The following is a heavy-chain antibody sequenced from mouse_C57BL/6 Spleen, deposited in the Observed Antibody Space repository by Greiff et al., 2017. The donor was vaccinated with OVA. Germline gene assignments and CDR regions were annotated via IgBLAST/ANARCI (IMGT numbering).Heavy chain of an antibody. Sequence: LVESGPGLVAPSQSLSITCTVSGFSLTSYGVHWVRQPPGKGLEWLVVIWSDGSTTYNSALKSRLSISKDNSKSQVFLKMNSLQTDDTAMYYCARHNYGSSYDAMDYWGQGTSVTVSS. CDR2: IWSDGST. D-gene: IGHD1-1*01. CDR1: GFSLTSYG. V-gene: IGHV2-6-1*01. CDR3: ARHNYGSSYDAMDY. J-gene: IGHJ4*01.